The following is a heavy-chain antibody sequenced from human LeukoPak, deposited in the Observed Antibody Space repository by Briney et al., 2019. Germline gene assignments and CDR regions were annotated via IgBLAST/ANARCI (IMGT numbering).Heavy chain of an antibody. Sequence: SETLSLTCGVPGGSITNTNYWTWVRQPPGKGLEWIGEVNLQGSTNYNPSLMGRVAISVDTSENHISLQLTSVTAAGTAVYYCAREGGPYRPLDYSGQGTLVTVSS. CDR2: VNLQGST. CDR3: AREGGPYRPLDY. J-gene: IGHJ4*02. V-gene: IGHV4-4*02. CDR1: GGSITNTNY.